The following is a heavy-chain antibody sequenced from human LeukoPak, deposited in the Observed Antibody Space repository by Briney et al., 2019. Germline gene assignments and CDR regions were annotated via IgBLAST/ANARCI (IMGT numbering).Heavy chain of an antibody. V-gene: IGHV1-69*04. Sequence: GASVKVSCKASGGTFSSYAISWVRQAPGQGLEWMGRIIPILGIANYAQKFQGRVTITADKSTSTAYMELSSLRSEDTAVYYCARAPIYDSSGYYSRRDYWGQGTLVTVSS. J-gene: IGHJ4*02. CDR3: ARAPIYDSSGYYSRRDY. CDR1: GGTFSSYA. D-gene: IGHD3-22*01. CDR2: IIPILGIA.